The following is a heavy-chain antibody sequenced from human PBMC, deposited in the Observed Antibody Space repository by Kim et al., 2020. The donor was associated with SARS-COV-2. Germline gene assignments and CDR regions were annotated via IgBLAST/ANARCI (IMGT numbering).Heavy chain of an antibody. V-gene: IGHV3-7*03. Sequence: YYVDSVKGRFTISRDNAKNSLYLQMNSLRAEDTAVYYCARMGYSGYDLDYWGQGTLVTVSS. D-gene: IGHD5-12*01. J-gene: IGHJ4*02. CDR3: ARMGYSGYDLDY.